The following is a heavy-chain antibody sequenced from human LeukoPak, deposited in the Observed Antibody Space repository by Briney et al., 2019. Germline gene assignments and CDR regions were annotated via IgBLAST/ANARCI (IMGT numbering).Heavy chain of an antibody. CDR2: IHSGDST. V-gene: IGHV3-53*01. CDR3: ARASGGYYDSSGSFDY. J-gene: IGHJ4*02. CDR1: GFTFTSDA. Sequence: GGSLRLSRVASGFTFTSDAMNWVRQAPGKGLEWVSGIHSGDSTYYADSVKGRITISRDNSKNMLYLQMNSLRAEDTAVYHCARASGGYYDSSGSFDYWGQGTLVTVSS. D-gene: IGHD3-22*01.